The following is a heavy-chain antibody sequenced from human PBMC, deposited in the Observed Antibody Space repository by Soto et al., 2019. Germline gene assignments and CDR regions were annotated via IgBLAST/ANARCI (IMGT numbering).Heavy chain of an antibody. Sequence: EVQLVESGGGLVNPGGSLRLSCAASGFTFSNYGMNWVRQAPGKGLEWVSSISSSSSYIYYADSVKGRFTISRDNAKNSVYLQMNSLRAEDTAVYYCACEVGAARSTDYWGQGTLVTVSS. D-gene: IGHD2-15*01. CDR1: GFTFSNYG. CDR3: ACEVGAARSTDY. CDR2: ISSSSSYI. V-gene: IGHV3-21*01. J-gene: IGHJ4*02.